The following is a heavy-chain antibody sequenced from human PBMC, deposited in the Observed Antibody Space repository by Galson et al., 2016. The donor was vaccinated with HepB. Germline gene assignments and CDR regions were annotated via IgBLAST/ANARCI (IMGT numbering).Heavy chain of an antibody. Sequence: SLRLSCAASGFTFSSHAMSWVRQAPGKGLEWVSAITGSGGSAYYADSVKGRFTFSSDNSKNTLYLQMNSLSAEDTAVYYCAKRSMSAVAGSFDFWGQGTLVTVSS. CDR2: ITGSGGSA. J-gene: IGHJ4*02. CDR3: AKRSMSAVAGSFDF. V-gene: IGHV3-23*01. D-gene: IGHD6-19*01. CDR1: GFTFSSHA.